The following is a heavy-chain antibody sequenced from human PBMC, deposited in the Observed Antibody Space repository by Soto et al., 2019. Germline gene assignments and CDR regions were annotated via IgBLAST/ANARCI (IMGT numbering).Heavy chain of an antibody. CDR2: ISSYGSET. V-gene: IGHV3-74*01. Sequence: EVQLVESGGGLVLPGGSLRLSCAASGFTFSRYWMHWVRQAPGKGLVWVSRISSYGSETHYADSVKGPFTIPRDNAENPVSRLITRLPAESTAVYFCASNYTNAEGYYWYGIVVRGQGTTVSVSS. J-gene: IGHJ6*02. CDR1: GFTFSRYW. CDR3: ASNYTNAEGYYWYGIVV. D-gene: IGHD2-2*02.